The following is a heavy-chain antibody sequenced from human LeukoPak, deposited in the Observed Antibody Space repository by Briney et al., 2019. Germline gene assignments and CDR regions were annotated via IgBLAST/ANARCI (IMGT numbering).Heavy chain of an antibody. Sequence: PGGSLRLSCAASGFTFDDYAMHWVRQAPGKGLEWVSGISWNSGSIGYADSVKGRFTISRDNAKNSLYLQMNSLRAEDTALYYRAKDRGSGYWGGFDYWGQGTLVTVSS. CDR3: AKDRGSGYWGGFDY. J-gene: IGHJ4*02. V-gene: IGHV3-9*01. CDR2: ISWNSGSI. D-gene: IGHD3-22*01. CDR1: GFTFDDYA.